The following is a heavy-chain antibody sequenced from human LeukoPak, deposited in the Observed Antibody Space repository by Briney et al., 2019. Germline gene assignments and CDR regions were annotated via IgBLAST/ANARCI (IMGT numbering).Heavy chain of an antibody. CDR1: GGSISSSSYY. CDR2: IYYSGST. D-gene: IGHD6-13*01. J-gene: IGHJ4*02. Sequence: SETLSLTCTVSGGSISSSSYYWGWIRQPPGKGLEWIGSIYYSGSTYYNPSLKSRVTMSVDTSKNLFSLKLSSVTAADTAVYYCAKDSSTWGNLAGHFDSWGQGTLVTVSS. V-gene: IGHV4-39*07. CDR3: AKDSSTWGNLAGHFDS.